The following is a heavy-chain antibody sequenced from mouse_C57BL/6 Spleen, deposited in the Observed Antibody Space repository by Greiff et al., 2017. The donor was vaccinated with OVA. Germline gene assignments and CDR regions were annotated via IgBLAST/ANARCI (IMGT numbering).Heavy chain of an antibody. V-gene: IGHV14-1*01. CDR3: TLYYYGSSYGYFDY. J-gene: IGHJ2*01. CDR2: IDPEDGDT. D-gene: IGHD1-1*01. Sequence: DVHLVESGAELVRPGASVKLSCTASGFNIKDYYMHWVKQRPEQGLEWIGRIDPEDGDTEYAPKFQGKATMTADTSSNTAYLQLSSLTSEDTAVYYCTLYYYGSSYGYFDYWGQGTTLTVSS. CDR1: GFNIKDYY.